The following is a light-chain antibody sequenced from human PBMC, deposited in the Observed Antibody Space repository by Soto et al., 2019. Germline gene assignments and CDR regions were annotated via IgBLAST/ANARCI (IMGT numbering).Light chain of an antibody. Sequence: DIQMTQSPSSLSASVGDRVTITCRASQSISNYLNWYQQKPGKAPELLIYAASSLQSGVPSRFSGSGSGTDFTLTISSLQPEDFAVYYCQLYITSPPGYTFGQGTKLEIK. J-gene: IGKJ2*01. V-gene: IGKV1-39*02. CDR3: QLYITSPPGYT. CDR2: AAS. CDR1: QSISNY.